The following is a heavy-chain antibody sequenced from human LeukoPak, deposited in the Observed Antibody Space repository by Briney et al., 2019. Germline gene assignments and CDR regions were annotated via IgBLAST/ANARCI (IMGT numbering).Heavy chain of an antibody. D-gene: IGHD3-22*01. CDR3: AREWTYYYDEYVNDY. Sequence: SETLSLTCTVSGGSISSGGYYWSWIRQHPGKGLEWIGYIYYSGSTYYNPSLKSRVTISVDTSKNQFSLKLSSVTAADTAVYYCAREWTYYYDEYVNDYWGQGTLVTVSS. J-gene: IGHJ4*02. CDR2: IYYSGST. V-gene: IGHV4-31*03. CDR1: GGSISSGGYY.